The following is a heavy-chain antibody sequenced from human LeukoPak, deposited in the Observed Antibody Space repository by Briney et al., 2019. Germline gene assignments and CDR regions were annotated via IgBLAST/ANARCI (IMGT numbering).Heavy chain of an antibody. D-gene: IGHD3-10*01. CDR3: ARADYYGSGSILIGVDY. CDR2: ISAYNGDT. Sequence: ASVKVSCKASGYTFTSYGISWVRQAPGQGLEWMGWISAYNGDTNYAQKLQGRVTMTTDTSTSTAYMELRSLRSDVTAVYYGARADYYGSGSILIGVDYWGQGTLVTVSS. V-gene: IGHV1-18*01. J-gene: IGHJ4*02. CDR1: GYTFTSYG.